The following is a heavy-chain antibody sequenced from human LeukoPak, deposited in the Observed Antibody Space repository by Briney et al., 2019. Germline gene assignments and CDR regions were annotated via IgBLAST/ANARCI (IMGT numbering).Heavy chain of an antibody. CDR1: GFTFTRYN. CDR3: TRRPYSSSWYYFDY. CDR2: ISTTSSII. Sequence: GGSLRLSCAASGFTFTRYNMNWVRQAPGKGLEWVSYISTTSSIIYYADSVKGRFTISRDNAKNSLYLQMSSLRVEDTAVYYCTRRPYSSSWYYFDYWGQGTLVTVSS. J-gene: IGHJ4*02. D-gene: IGHD6-13*01. V-gene: IGHV3-48*04.